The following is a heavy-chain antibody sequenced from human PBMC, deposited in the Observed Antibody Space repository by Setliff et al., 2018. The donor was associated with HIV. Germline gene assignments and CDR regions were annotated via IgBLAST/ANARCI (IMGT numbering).Heavy chain of an antibody. CDR3: ATRAYDSSGYLRSRVSGAAFDI. J-gene: IGHJ3*02. CDR1: GYTLTELS. CDR2: FDPEYDKT. D-gene: IGHD3-22*01. Sequence: VASVKVSCKVSGYTLTELSIHWVRQAPGKGLEWMGGFDPEYDKTFYAQKFQGRVTMSEDTSTDTAYMELTSLRSEDTAVYYCATRAYDSSGYLRSRVSGAAFDIWGQGTMVTVSS. V-gene: IGHV1-24*01.